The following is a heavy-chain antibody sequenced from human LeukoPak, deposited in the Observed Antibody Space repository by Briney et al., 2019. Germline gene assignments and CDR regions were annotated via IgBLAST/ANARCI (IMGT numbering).Heavy chain of an antibody. Sequence: KPSETLSLTCTVSGGSISSSSYYWGWLRQPPGKGLEWIVSIYDSGGTYYNPAVKSRVTISVDTSKNQFSLKLSSVTAADTAVYYCARHPHTTGTTEEDYYYYYMDVWGKGTTVTVSS. V-gene: IGHV4-39*01. J-gene: IGHJ6*03. CDR3: ARHPHTTGTTEEDYYYYYMDV. CDR2: IYDSGGT. CDR1: GGSISSSSYY. D-gene: IGHD1-1*01.